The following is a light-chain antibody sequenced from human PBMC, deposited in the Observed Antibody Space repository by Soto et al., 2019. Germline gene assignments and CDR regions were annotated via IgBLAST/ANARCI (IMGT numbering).Light chain of an antibody. CDR1: QGIDSY. CDR3: QQTRSYPST. J-gene: IGKJ4*01. CDR2: ETS. Sequence: IQLTQSPSSLSSSVGDIFTITCGASQGIDSYLAWYQQRPGKVPQLLIYETSILQSGVSSRFSGSGSGTDFTLTISSLQAEDFATYYCQQTRSYPSTFGGGTKVDIK. V-gene: IGKV1-9*01.